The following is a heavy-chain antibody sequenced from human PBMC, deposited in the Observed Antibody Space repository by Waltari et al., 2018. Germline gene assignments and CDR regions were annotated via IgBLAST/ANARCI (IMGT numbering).Heavy chain of an antibody. D-gene: IGHD3-10*01. V-gene: IGHV3-30-3*01. J-gene: IGHJ4*02. CDR3: ARDAGSGSYPWGAFDY. CDR2: ISYDGSNK. CDR1: GFTFSSYA. Sequence: QVQLVESGGGVVQPGRSLRLSCAASGFTFSSYAMHWVRQAPGKGLEWVAVISYDGSNKYYADSVKGRFTISRDNSKNTLYLQMNSLRAEDTAVYYCARDAGSGSYPWGAFDYWGQGTLVTVSS.